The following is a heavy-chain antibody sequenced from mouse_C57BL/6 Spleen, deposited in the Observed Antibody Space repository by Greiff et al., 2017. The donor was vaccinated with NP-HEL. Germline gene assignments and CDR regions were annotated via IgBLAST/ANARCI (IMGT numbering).Heavy chain of an antibody. CDR2: INYDGSST. CDR3: ARADGYYPLFDY. V-gene: IGHV5-16*01. CDR1: GFTFSDYY. Sequence: EVQLVESEGGLVQPGSSMKLSCTASGFTFSDYYMAWVRQVPEKGLEWVANINYDGSSTYYLDSLKSRFIISRDNAKNILYLQMSSLKSEDTATYYCARADGYYPLFDYWGQGTTLTVSS. D-gene: IGHD2-3*01. J-gene: IGHJ2*01.